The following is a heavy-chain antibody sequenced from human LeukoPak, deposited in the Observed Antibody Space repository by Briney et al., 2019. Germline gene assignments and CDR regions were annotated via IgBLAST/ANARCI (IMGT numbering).Heavy chain of an antibody. CDR2: IYPGDSDT. D-gene: IGHD6-13*01. V-gene: IGHV5-51*01. Sequence: GESLKISCKGSGYSFTSYWIGWVRQMPGKGLEWMGIIYPGDSDTRYSPSFQGQVTISADKSISTAYLQWSSLKASDTAMYYCARGLGSSSWYDAFDIWGQGTMVTVSS. CDR1: GYSFTSYW. CDR3: ARGLGSSSWYDAFDI. J-gene: IGHJ3*02.